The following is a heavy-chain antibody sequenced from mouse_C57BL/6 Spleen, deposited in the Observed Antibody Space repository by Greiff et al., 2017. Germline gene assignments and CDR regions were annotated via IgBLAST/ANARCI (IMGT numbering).Heavy chain of an antibody. V-gene: IGHV14-2*01. CDR1: GFNIKDYY. Sequence: EVQLQQSGAELVKPGASVKLSCTASGFNIKDYYMHWVKQRTEQGLEWIGRIDPEDGETKYATKFQGKATITADTSSNTAYLQLSSLTSEDTAVYYCARKRDGSSYRYFDVWGTGTTVTVSS. CDR2: IDPEDGET. CDR3: ARKRDGSSYRYFDV. J-gene: IGHJ1*03. D-gene: IGHD1-1*01.